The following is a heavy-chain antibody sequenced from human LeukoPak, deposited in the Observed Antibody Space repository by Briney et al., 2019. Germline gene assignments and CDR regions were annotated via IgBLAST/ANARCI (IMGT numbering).Heavy chain of an antibody. Sequence: PSETLSLTCSVSGGSISSYYWTWIRQPPGEGLEYIGYIFYSGSTNYNPSLKGRVTISVEKSRNQFSLKLNSVTAADTAVYYCARLGSSFNWFDPWGQGTLVTVSP. V-gene: IGHV4-59*08. CDR1: GGSISSYY. CDR2: IFYSGST. CDR3: ARLGSSFNWFDP. D-gene: IGHD6-6*01. J-gene: IGHJ5*02.